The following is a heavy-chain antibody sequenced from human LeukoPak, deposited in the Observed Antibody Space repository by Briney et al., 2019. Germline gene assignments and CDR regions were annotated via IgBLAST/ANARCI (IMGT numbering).Heavy chain of an antibody. CDR3: AKRLKRNYYYHYAMDV. D-gene: IGHD3-22*01. V-gene: IGHV3-23*01. CDR2: IDDSGVIR. Sequence: GGSLRLSCAASGFTFSSYAMSWVRLAPGKGLEWVSRIDDSGVIRSYADSVKGRFTISRDNSKMTLTLQMNSLRAEDTAVYYCAKRLKRNYYYHYAMDVWGQGTTVTVSS. CDR1: GFTFSSYA. J-gene: IGHJ6*02.